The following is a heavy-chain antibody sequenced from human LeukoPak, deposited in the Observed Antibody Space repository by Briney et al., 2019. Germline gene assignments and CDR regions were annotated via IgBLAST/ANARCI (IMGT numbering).Heavy chain of an antibody. V-gene: IGHV3-33*01. D-gene: IGHD3-9*01. CDR3: ARVANITTFGMDV. CDR1: GFTFSSYG. Sequence: PGRSLRLSCAASGFTFSSYGMHWVRQAPPKGLEWVALIWFDGSKKYYADSVKGRFTISRDNSKNTLYLQMNSLRVEDTAVYYCARVANITTFGMDVWGQGTTATVSS. CDR2: IWFDGSKK. J-gene: IGHJ6*02.